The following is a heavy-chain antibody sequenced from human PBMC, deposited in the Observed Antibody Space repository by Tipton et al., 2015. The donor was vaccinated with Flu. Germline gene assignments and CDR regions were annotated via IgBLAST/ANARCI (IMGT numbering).Heavy chain of an antibody. CDR2: IYYSGST. V-gene: IGHV4-59*01. Sequence: TLSLTCTVSGGSISIYYWSWIRQPPGKGLEWIGYIYYSGSTNYNPSLKSRVTITVDTSKNQFALKLSSVTAADTAVYYCARYGTYDGSRYFQHWWQGTLVTVCS. J-gene: IGHJ1*01. CDR3: ARYGTYDGSRYFQH. D-gene: IGHD1-26*01. CDR1: GGSISIYY.